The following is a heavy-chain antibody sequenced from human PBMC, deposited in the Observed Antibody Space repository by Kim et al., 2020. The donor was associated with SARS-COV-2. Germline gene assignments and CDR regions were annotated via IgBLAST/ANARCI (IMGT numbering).Heavy chain of an antibody. V-gene: IGHV7-4-1*02. D-gene: IGHD3-9*01. Sequence: ASVKVSCKASGYTFTSYAMNWVRQAPGQGLEWMGWINTNTGNPTYAQGFTGRFVFSLDTSASTAYLQISSLKAEDTAVYYCARAGGDYDILTGYYTAGWFDPWGQGTLVTVSS. CDR2: INTNTGNP. CDR3: ARAGGDYDILTGYYTAGWFDP. J-gene: IGHJ5*02. CDR1: GYTFTSYA.